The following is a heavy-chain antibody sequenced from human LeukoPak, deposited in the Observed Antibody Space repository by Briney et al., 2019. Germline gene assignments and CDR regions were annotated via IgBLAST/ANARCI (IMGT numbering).Heavy chain of an antibody. CDR3: AREGGYSGYDYYYYGMDV. Sequence: ASVKVSCKASGGTFSSYAISWVRQAPGRGLEWTGGIIPIFGTANYAQKFQGRVTITADESTSTAYMELSSLRSEDTAVYYCAREGGYSGYDYYYYGMDVWGQGTTVTVSS. J-gene: IGHJ6*02. V-gene: IGHV1-69*13. CDR2: IIPIFGTA. D-gene: IGHD5-12*01. CDR1: GGTFSSYA.